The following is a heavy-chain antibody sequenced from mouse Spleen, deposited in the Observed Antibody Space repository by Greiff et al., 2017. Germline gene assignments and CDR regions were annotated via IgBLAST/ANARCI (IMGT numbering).Heavy chain of an antibody. CDR1: GFTFSDYY. Sequence: EVMLVESEGGLVQPGSSMKLSCTASGFTFSDYYMAWVRQVPEKGLEWVANINYDGSSTYYLDSLKSRFIISRDNAKNILYLQMSSLKSEDTATYYCARERDRYFDYWGQGTTLTVSS. J-gene: IGHJ2*01. CDR3: ARERDRYFDY. CDR2: INYDGSST. D-gene: IGHD3-3*01. V-gene: IGHV5-16*01.